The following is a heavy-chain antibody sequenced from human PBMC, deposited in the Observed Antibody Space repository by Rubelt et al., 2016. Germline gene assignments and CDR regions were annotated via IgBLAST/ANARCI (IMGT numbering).Heavy chain of an antibody. Sequence: QLQLQESGPGLVKPSETLSLTCTVSGGSISSSSYYWGWIRQPPGTGLEWIGYISYSGSTNYKPSLKSRVTISVDTSKNQFSRKLSSVTAADTAGYYCARVAVYGDYAWNAFDIWGQGTMVTVSS. CDR3: ARVAVYGDYAWNAFDI. CDR2: ISYSGST. CDR1: GGSISSSSYY. D-gene: IGHD4-17*01. J-gene: IGHJ3*02. V-gene: IGHV4-61*05.